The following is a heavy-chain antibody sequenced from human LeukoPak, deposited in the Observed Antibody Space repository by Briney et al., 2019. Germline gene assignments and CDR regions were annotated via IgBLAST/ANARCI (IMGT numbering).Heavy chain of an antibody. J-gene: IGHJ5*02. D-gene: IGHD6-13*01. Sequence: PGGSLRLSCAASGFTFSSYGMSWVRQAPGKGLEWVSAISGSGGSTYYADSVKGRFTISRDNSKNTLYLQMNSLRAEDTAVYYCATRPYSSSWSDNWFDPWGQGTLVTVSS. CDR2: ISGSGGST. CDR3: ATRPYSSSWSDNWFDP. V-gene: IGHV3-23*01. CDR1: GFTFSSYG.